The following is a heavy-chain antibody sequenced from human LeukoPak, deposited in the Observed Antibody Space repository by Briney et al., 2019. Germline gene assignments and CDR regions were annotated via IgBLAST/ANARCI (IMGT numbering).Heavy chain of an antibody. CDR2: ISGSGGGT. CDR1: GFTFTTNA. Sequence: GGSLRLSCAASGFTFTTNAMSWVRQAPGKGLEWVSGISGSGGGTYYADSVKGRFTISRDNSKNTLYLQMNSLRAEDTALYYCAKDRAYCGGDCYSPLDYWGQGTLVTVSS. J-gene: IGHJ4*02. V-gene: IGHV3-23*01. D-gene: IGHD2-21*02. CDR3: AKDRAYCGGDCYSPLDY.